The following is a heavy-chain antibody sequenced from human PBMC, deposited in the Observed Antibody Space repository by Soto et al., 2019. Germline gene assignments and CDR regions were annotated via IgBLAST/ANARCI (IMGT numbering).Heavy chain of an antibody. D-gene: IGHD3-3*01. CDR2: IYPGDSDT. CDR3: ARRLTGDYELWNCYYELDAFAT. CDR1: GYRFTRYW. V-gene: IGHV5-51*01. Sequence: PGESLKISCKGSGYRFTRYWIGWVRQMPGKGLEWMGIIYPGDSDTRYSPSFQGQVTISADKSISTAYLQWSSLKASDTAMYYCARRLTGDYELWNCYYELDAFATRGQGTIVNVSS. J-gene: IGHJ3*02.